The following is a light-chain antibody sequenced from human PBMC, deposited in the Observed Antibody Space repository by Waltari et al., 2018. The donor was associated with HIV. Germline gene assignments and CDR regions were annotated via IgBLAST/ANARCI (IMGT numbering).Light chain of an antibody. CDR2: ENT. CDR3: GTWDTRLSAVV. Sequence: QSVLPQPPSVSAAPGQKVTISCSGSSSNIGNNYVSWYQQLPGTAPKLLIYENTQRPSGIPDRFSGSKSGTSATLGITGLRTGDEADYYCGTWDTRLSAVVFGGGTKLTVL. V-gene: IGLV1-51*02. CDR1: SSNIGNNY. J-gene: IGLJ2*01.